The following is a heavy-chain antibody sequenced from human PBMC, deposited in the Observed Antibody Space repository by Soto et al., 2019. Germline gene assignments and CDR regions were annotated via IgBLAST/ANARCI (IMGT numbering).Heavy chain of an antibody. V-gene: IGHV1-18*01. J-gene: IGHJ6*02. Sequence: GASVKVSCKASGYTFTSYGISWVRQAPGQGLEWMGWISAYNGNTNYAQKLQGRVTMTTDTSTSTAYMELRSLRSDDTAVYYCARDGLGCSSTSCPFNYYYYYGMDVWGQGTTVTVSS. CDR1: GYTFTSYG. CDR2: ISAYNGNT. D-gene: IGHD2-2*01. CDR3: ARDGLGCSSTSCPFNYYYYYGMDV.